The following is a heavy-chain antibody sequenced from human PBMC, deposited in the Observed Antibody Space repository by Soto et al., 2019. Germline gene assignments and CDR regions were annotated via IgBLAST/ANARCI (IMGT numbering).Heavy chain of an antibody. CDR3: ARDLARGLRLLQWFPNWFDP. J-gene: IGHJ5*02. V-gene: IGHV6-1*01. D-gene: IGHD3-3*01. CDR1: GDSVSSNSAA. Sequence: SQTLSLTCAISGDSVSSNSAAWNWIRQSPSRGLEWLGRTYYRSKWYNDYAVSVKSRITINPDTSKNQFSLQLNSVTPEDTAVYSCARDLARGLRLLQWFPNWFDPWGQGNLVTVSS. CDR2: TYYRSKWYN.